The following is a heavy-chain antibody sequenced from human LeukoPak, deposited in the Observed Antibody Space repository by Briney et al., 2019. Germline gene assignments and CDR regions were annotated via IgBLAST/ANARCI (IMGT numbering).Heavy chain of an antibody. D-gene: IGHD6-13*01. CDR3: AKPGQYSSSWYDY. J-gene: IGHJ4*02. CDR1: GFTFSSYG. CDR2: IRYDGSSK. V-gene: IGHV3-30*02. Sequence: GGSLRLSCAASGFTFSSYGMHWVRQAPGKGLEWVAFIRYDGSSKYYADSVKGRFTISRDNSKNTLYLQMNSLRAEDTAVYYCAKPGQYSSSWYDYWGQGTLVTVSS.